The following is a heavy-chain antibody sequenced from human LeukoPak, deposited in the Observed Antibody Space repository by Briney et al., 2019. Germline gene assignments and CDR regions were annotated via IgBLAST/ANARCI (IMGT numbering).Heavy chain of an antibody. CDR2: MNPNSGNT. CDR3: ARAYSSSWYSGLVVWFDP. V-gene: IGHV1-8*03. CDR1: GYTFTSYD. D-gene: IGHD6-13*01. J-gene: IGHJ5*02. Sequence: ASVKVSCKASGYTFTSYDINWVRQATGQGLEWMGWMNPNSGNTGYAQKFQGRVTITRNTSISTAYMELSSLRSEDTAVYYCARAYSSSWYSGLVVWFDPWGQGTLVTVSS.